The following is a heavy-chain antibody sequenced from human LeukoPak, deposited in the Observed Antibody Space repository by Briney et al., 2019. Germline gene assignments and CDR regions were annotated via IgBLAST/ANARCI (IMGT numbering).Heavy chain of an antibody. V-gene: IGHV4-59*01. CDR1: GGSISSYY. D-gene: IGHD4-23*01. Sequence: SETLSLTCTVTGGSISSYYWSWIRQPPGKGLEWIGYIYYSGSTNYNPSVKSRVAMSVDTSKKQFSLKLSSLTAADTAVYYCARGGTAVIAPYAFDIWGQGTMVTVSS. CDR3: ARGGTAVIAPYAFDI. J-gene: IGHJ3*02. CDR2: IYYSGST.